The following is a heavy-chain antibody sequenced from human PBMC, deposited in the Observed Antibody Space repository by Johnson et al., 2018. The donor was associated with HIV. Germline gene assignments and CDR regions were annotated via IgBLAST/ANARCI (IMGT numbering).Heavy chain of an antibody. CDR3: ATGSLVVVGGDGLLQLRDAFDI. V-gene: IGHV3-66*01. D-gene: IGHD2-15*01. Sequence: VQLVESGGGVVQPGGSLRLSCATSGFTVSNTYMTWVRQAPGKGLEWVSGLDTGGNTYYADSVKGRFTISRDNSNNTLYVQMNGLRAEDTAVYYCATGSLVVVGGDGLLQLRDAFDIWGRGTKVTVSS. J-gene: IGHJ3*02. CDR2: LDTGGNT. CDR1: GFTVSNTY.